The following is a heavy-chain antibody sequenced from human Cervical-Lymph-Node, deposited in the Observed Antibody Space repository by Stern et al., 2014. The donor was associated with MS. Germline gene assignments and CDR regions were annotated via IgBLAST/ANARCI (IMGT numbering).Heavy chain of an antibody. CDR2: VYWDEYS. D-gene: IGHD5-24*01. Sequence: QVTLRESGPTLVKPTQTLTLTCTFSGFALTTSGVGVGWIRQPPVKALEWLGLVYWDEYSRYSPSLKSRLTITQDISKNQVVLTMTNMDPVDTATYYCAHTYNQLNFWYFDLWGRGTLVTVSS. V-gene: IGHV2-5*02. CDR3: AHTYNQLNFWYFDL. CDR1: GFALTTSGVG. J-gene: IGHJ2*01.